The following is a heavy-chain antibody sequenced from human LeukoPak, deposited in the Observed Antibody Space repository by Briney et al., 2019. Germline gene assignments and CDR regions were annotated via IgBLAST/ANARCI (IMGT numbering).Heavy chain of an antibody. J-gene: IGHJ3*02. CDR2: IDSNSRTI. D-gene: IGHD2-15*01. V-gene: IGHV3-48*03. Sequence: GGSLRLSCAASGFTFSTYEMDWVRQAPGKGLEWISYIDSNSRTIHYADSVRGRFTISRDNAKNSLFLQMNSLRAEDTAVYYCVREYCSGGSCSDAFDIWGQGTMVTVSS. CDR3: VREYCSGGSCSDAFDI. CDR1: GFTFSTYE.